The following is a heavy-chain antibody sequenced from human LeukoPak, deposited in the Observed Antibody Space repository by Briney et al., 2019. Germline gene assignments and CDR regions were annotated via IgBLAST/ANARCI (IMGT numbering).Heavy chain of an antibody. D-gene: IGHD2-15*01. CDR3: ARRLLRKGKYAFDI. Sequence: SETLSLTCAVYGGSFSGYYWSWIRQPPGKGLEWIGEINHSGSTNYNPSLKSRVTISVDTSKNQFSLKLSSVTAADTAVYYCARRLLRKGKYAFDIWGQGTMVTVSS. CDR1: GGSFSGYY. V-gene: IGHV4-34*01. CDR2: INHSGST. J-gene: IGHJ3*02.